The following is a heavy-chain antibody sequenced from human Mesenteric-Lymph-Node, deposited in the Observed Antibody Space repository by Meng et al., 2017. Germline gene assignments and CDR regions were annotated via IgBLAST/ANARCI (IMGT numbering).Heavy chain of an antibody. V-gene: IGHV4-39*07. Sequence: SETLSLTCTASGGPISSSSHYWGWIRQPPGKGLEWIGRVYTSGSTNYDPSLESRVTMSVDTSKNQFSLKLNSVTATDTAVYYCARGGSYYDVLTSYSPWYFDLWGRGTLVTVSS. D-gene: IGHD3-9*01. CDR3: ARGGSYYDVLTSYSPWYFDL. J-gene: IGHJ2*01. CDR2: VYTSGST. CDR1: GGPISSSSHY.